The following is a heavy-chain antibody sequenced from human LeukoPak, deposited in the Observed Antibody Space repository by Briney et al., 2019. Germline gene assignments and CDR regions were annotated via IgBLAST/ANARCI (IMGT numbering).Heavy chain of an antibody. CDR1: GGSITNINYY. V-gene: IGHV4-39*02. D-gene: IGHD2-8*01. J-gene: IGHJ4*02. Sequence: SETVSLTCTVSGGSITNINYYWGWIRQPPGKGLEWIGNIYYSGSTYYNPSLKSRVTISVDTSKNQFSLRLSSVTAADTAVYYCARDLMVGAFDYWGQGTLVTVSS. CDR2: IYYSGST. CDR3: ARDLMVGAFDY.